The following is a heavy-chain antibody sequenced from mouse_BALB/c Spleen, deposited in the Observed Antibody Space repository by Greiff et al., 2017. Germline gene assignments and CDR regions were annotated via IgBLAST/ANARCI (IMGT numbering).Heavy chain of an antibody. V-gene: IGHV1-37*01. Sequence: VQLQQSGPELVKPGASVKISCKASGYSFTGYFMNWVKQSHGKSLEWIGRINPYNGDTFYNQKFKGKATLTVDKSSSTAHMELLSLTSEDSAVYYCGRGGVYYYGSSYVGYAMDYWGQGTSVTVSS. CDR3: GRGGVYYYGSSYVGYAMDY. J-gene: IGHJ4*01. CDR1: GYSFTGYF. D-gene: IGHD1-1*01. CDR2: INPYNGDT.